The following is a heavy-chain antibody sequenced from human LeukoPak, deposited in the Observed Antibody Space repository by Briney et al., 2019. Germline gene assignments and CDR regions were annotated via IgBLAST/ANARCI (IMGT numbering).Heavy chain of an antibody. Sequence: GSLRLSCAASGFTFSNAWMSWVRQAPGKGLEWVGRIKSKTDGGTTDYAAPVKGRFTISRDDSKNTLYLQMNSLKTEDTAVYYCTTDQREPQWLVPNAFDIWGQGTMVTVSS. CDR1: GFTFSNAW. D-gene: IGHD6-19*01. CDR2: IKSKTDGGTT. J-gene: IGHJ3*02. CDR3: TTDQREPQWLVPNAFDI. V-gene: IGHV3-15*01.